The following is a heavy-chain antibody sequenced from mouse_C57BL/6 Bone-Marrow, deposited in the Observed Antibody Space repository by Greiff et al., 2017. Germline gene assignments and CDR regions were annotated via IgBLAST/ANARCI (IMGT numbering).Heavy chain of an antibody. CDR3: ARSTMVRGFAD. Sequence: QVQLQQSGAELARPGASVKLSCKASGYTFTSYGISWVKQRTGQGLEWIGEIYPRSGNTYYNEKFKGKATLTADKSSSTAYMELHSLTSEDSAVYFCARSTMVRGFADWGQGTLVTVSA. J-gene: IGHJ3*01. V-gene: IGHV1-81*01. CDR2: IYPRSGNT. D-gene: IGHD2-1*01. CDR1: GYTFTSYG.